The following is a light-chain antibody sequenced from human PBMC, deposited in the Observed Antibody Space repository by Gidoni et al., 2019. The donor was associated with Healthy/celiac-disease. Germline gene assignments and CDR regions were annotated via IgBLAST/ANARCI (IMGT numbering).Light chain of an antibody. Sequence: AIQLSQSPSSLSASVGDRVTITCRASQGISSALAWYQQKPGKAPKLLIYDASSLESGVPSRFSGSGAGADSTTIISSLQHEDVVNYYWQQFNTYPHTFGQGTKLEIK. CDR2: DAS. J-gene: IGKJ2*01. CDR1: QGISSA. CDR3: QQFNTYPHT. V-gene: IGKV1-13*02.